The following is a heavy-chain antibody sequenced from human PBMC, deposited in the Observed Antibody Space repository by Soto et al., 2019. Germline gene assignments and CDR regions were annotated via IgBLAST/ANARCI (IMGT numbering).Heavy chain of an antibody. V-gene: IGHV1-8*01. CDR3: ARSLYYYGSGSYSGWFDP. Sequence: ASVKVSCKASGYSFTSYDLNWVRQATGQGLEWMGWMNPNSGNTGYAQKFQGRVTMTRNTSISTAYMELSSLTSEDTAVYYCARSLYYYGSGSYSGWFDPWGQGTLVTVSS. CDR2: MNPNSGNT. J-gene: IGHJ5*02. D-gene: IGHD3-10*01. CDR1: GYSFTSYD.